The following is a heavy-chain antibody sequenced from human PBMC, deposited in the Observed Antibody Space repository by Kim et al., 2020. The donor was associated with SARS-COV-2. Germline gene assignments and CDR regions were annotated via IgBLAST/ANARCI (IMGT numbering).Heavy chain of an antibody. CDR3: ARLSVIAAAGTFFDY. CDR1: GYSFTSYW. J-gene: IGHJ4*02. V-gene: IGHV5-51*01. CDR2: IYPGDSDT. D-gene: IGHD6-13*01. Sequence: GESLKISCKGSGYSFTSYWIGWVRQMPGKGLEWMGIIYPGDSDTRYSPSFQGQVTISADKSISTAYLQWGSLKASDTAMYYCARLSVIAAAGTFFDYWGQGTLVTVSS.